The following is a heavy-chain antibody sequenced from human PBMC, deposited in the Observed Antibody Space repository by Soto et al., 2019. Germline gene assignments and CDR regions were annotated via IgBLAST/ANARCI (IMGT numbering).Heavy chain of an antibody. CDR2: INPSGGST. D-gene: IGHD4-17*01. Sequence: RASVKVSCKASGYTFTSYYMHWVRQAPGQGLEWMGIINPSGGSTTFAQKFQGRLTLTRDTSTGTVYMELSSLRSEDTAVYYCARPSTVTDLYFEYWGQGTLVTVSS. V-gene: IGHV1-46*03. CDR3: ARPSTVTDLYFEY. CDR1: GYTFTSYY. J-gene: IGHJ4*02.